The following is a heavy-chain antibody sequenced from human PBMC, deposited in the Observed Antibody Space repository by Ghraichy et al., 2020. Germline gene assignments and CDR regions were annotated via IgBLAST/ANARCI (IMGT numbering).Heavy chain of an antibody. CDR1: GYSFTEFA. CDR2: INPTTGNP. Sequence: ASVKVSCKATGYSFTEFAVNWVRQAPGQGLEWMGWINPTTGNPSYAQGVTGQFVFSLDTSLSTAYLEINTLEAEDTAIYYCARGGSFFDYWGQGTLVTVSS. V-gene: IGHV7-4-1*02. D-gene: IGHD1-26*01. J-gene: IGHJ4*02. CDR3: ARGGSFFDY.